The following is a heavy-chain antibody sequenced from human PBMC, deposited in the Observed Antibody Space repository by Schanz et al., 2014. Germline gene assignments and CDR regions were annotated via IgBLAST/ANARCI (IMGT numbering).Heavy chain of an antibody. Sequence: VQLLESGGGLVQPGGSLRLSCAASGFSFSDYYMSWIRQAPGKGLEWISFINTGSNYINYADSVKGRFTISRDNTKNSLFLQMNSLRAEDTAVYYCAKGRFGELSAFDIWGQGTTVTVSS. CDR1: GFSFSDYY. V-gene: IGHV3-11*03. CDR2: INTGSNYI. J-gene: IGHJ3*02. CDR3: AKGRFGELSAFDI. D-gene: IGHD3-10*01.